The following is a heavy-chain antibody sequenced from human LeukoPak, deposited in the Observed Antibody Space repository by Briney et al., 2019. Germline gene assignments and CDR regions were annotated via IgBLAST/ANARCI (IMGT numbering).Heavy chain of an antibody. D-gene: IGHD3-16*01. CDR2: ISSSSSYI. V-gene: IGHV3-21*01. CDR1: GFTFSSYS. J-gene: IGHJ4*02. Sequence: PGGSLRLSCAASGFTFSSYSMNWVRQAPGKGLEWVSSISSSSSYIYYADSVKGRFTISRDNAKNSLYLQMNSLRAEDTAVYYCARDLGGVTPLDYWGQGTLVTVSS. CDR3: ARDLGGVTPLDY.